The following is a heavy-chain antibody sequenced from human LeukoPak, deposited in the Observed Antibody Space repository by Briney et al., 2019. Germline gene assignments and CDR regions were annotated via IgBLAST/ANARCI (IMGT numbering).Heavy chain of an antibody. V-gene: IGHV3-11*04. Sequence: GGSLRLSCAASGFTFSDYYMSWIRQAPGKGLEWVSYISSSGSTIYYADSVKGRFTISRDNAKNSLYLQMNSLRAEDTAVYYCGGSPLDFHYYYYMDVWGKGTTVTVSS. D-gene: IGHD3-9*01. CDR3: GGSPLDFHYYYYMDV. CDR1: GFTFSDYY. J-gene: IGHJ6*03. CDR2: ISSSGSTI.